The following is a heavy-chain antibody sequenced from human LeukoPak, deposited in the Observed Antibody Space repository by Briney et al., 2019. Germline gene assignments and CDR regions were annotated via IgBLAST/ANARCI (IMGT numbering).Heavy chain of an antibody. V-gene: IGHV1-46*01. Sequence: GASVKVSCEASGYTFTSYYMHWVRQAPGQGLEWMGIINPSGGSTSYAQKFQGRVTMTRDTSTSTVYMELSSLRSEDTAVYYCARDRGYFDSENWFDPWGQGTLVTVSS. J-gene: IGHJ5*02. CDR2: INPSGGST. CDR3: ARDRGYFDSENWFDP. D-gene: IGHD3-9*01. CDR1: GYTFTSYY.